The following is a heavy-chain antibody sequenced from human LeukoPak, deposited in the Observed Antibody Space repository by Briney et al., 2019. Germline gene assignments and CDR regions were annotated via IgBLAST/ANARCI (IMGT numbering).Heavy chain of an antibody. J-gene: IGHJ5*02. CDR2: ISYDGSNK. CDR1: GFTFSSYA. Sequence: PGRSLRLSCAASGFTFSSYAMHWVRQAPGKGLEWVAVISYDGSNKYYADSVKGRFTISRDNSKNTLYLQMNSLRAEDTAVYYCAKDVGAIEVRIFDPWGQGTLVTVSS. D-gene: IGHD1-26*01. V-gene: IGHV3-30-3*01. CDR3: AKDVGAIEVRIFDP.